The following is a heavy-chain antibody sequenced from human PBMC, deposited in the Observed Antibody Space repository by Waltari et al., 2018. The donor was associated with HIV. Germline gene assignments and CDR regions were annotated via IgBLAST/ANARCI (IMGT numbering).Heavy chain of an antibody. J-gene: IGHJ4*02. CDR1: GGSISSSTYY. CDR3: ANESRHITFFGVITG. Sequence: QLQLQESGPGLIKPSETLSLTCTVSGGSISSSTYYWGWIRQPPGKGLEWIGSIYYSGRHYDHPSPKSRVTISVDTSKNQFSRKLSFVTAAETAVYYWANESRHITFFGVITGWGQGTLVTVSS. V-gene: IGHV4-39*01. D-gene: IGHD3-3*01. CDR2: IYYSGRH.